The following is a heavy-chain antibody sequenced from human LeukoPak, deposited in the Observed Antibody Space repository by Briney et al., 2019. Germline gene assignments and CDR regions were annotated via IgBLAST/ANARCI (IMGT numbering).Heavy chain of an antibody. CDR2: IWYDGSNK. CDR3: ARDLDARYCSGGSCSGFDY. CDR1: GFTFSSYG. V-gene: IGHV3-33*01. D-gene: IGHD2-15*01. J-gene: IGHJ4*02. Sequence: GGYLSLYCAASGFTFSSYGRQWLRQAPGQGLEGVAVIWYDGSNKYYADSVKGRFTISRDNSKNTLYLQMNSLRAEDTAVYYCARDLDARYCSGGSCSGFDYWGQGTLVTVSS.